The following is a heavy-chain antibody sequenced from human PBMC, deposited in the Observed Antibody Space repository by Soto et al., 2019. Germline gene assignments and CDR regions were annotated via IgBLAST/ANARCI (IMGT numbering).Heavy chain of an antibody. V-gene: IGHV3-33*01. D-gene: IGHD2-15*01. Sequence: PGGSLRLSCAASGLTFSSYTIQWVRQAPGSGLDWLALIWFDGSNKYYTESVKGRFTISRDNSKSTLYLQMNSLRAEDTAVYYCARLYCSASSCYSVGAFDIRGQGTMVTVSS. CDR1: GLTFSSYT. CDR3: ARLYCSASSCYSVGAFDI. CDR2: IWFDGSNK. J-gene: IGHJ3*02.